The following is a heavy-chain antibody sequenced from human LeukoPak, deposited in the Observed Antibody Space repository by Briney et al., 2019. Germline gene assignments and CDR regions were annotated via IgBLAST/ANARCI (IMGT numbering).Heavy chain of an antibody. CDR2: ISGSGDST. CDR1: GFTFISYA. V-gene: IGHV3-23*01. D-gene: IGHD2-2*01. J-gene: IGHJ4*02. Sequence: GGSLRLSCAASGFTFISYAMNWVRQAPGKGLEWVSAISGSGDSTYYADSVKGRFTISRDNSKNTLYLQMDSLRAEDTAVYYCAKGVVPAAQNPFDYWGQGTLVTVSS. CDR3: AKGVVPAAQNPFDY.